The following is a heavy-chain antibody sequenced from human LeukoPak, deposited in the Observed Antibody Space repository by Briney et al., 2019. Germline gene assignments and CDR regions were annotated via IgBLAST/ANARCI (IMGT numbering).Heavy chain of an antibody. CDR3: ARNYYDGSTAFDI. CDR2: IYYNGNT. J-gene: IGHJ3*02. Sequence: SETLSLTCTVSGGSIKSGGYYWSWIRQHPGKGLEWTGYIYYNGNTYYNPSLKSRVTISVDTSKNQFSLKLSSVTAADTAVFYCARNYYDGSTAFDIWGQGTMVTVSS. V-gene: IGHV4-31*03. CDR1: GGSIKSGGYY. D-gene: IGHD3-22*01.